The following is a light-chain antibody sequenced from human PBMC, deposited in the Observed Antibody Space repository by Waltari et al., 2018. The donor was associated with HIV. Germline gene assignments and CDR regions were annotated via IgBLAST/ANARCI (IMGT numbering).Light chain of an antibody. CDR1: ALPEQY. CDR2: KDS. J-gene: IGLJ3*02. V-gene: IGLV3-25*03. CDR3: QSSDISGNYWV. Sequence: SYGLTQPPSVSVSPGQTATITCSGDALPEQYASWYQQKQGQAPVMVIYKDSERPSGIPERFSGSSSATTVTLTISGVQAADEADYYCQSSDISGNYWVFGGGTKLTVL.